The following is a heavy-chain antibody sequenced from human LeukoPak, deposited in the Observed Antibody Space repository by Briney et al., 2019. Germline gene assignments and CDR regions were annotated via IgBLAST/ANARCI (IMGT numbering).Heavy chain of an antibody. V-gene: IGHV1-2*02. CDR3: ARDATEGSSWYRTGY. CDR1: GYTFTGYY. Sequence: ASVKVSCKASGYTFTGYYMHWVRQAPGQGLEWMGWINPNSGGTNYAQKFQGRVTMTRDTSISTAYMELSRLRSDDTAVYYCARDATEGSSWYRTGYWGQGTLVTVSS. D-gene: IGHD6-13*01. CDR2: INPNSGGT. J-gene: IGHJ4*02.